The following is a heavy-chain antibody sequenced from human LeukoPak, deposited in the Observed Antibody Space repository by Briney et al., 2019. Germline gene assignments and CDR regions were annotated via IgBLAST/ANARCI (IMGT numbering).Heavy chain of an antibody. CDR3: ARDLGYCTNGVCHTRFDY. CDR2: IIPIFGTA. CDR1: GGTFSSYA. J-gene: IGHJ4*02. Sequence: ASVKVSCKASGGTFSSYAISWVRQAPGQGLEWMGGIIPIFGTANYAQKFQGRVTITADESTSTAYMELSSLRAEDTAVYYCARDLGYCTNGVCHTRFDYWGQGTLVAVSS. V-gene: IGHV1-69*13. D-gene: IGHD2-8*01.